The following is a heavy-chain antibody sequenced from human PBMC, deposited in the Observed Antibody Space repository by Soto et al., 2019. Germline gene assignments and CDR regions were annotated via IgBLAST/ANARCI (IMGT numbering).Heavy chain of an antibody. CDR1: GYGFTTYW. D-gene: IGHD3-22*01. Sequence: GESLKISCKGSGYGFTTYWIGWVRQMSGKGLEWMGIIYPGDYDTSYSTSFRGQVTISVDKSISTAYLQWSSLRASDTAIYYCARLTSYYASTGTNQYFYHGLRVWGQGTTVTVSS. J-gene: IGHJ6*02. CDR3: ARLTSYYASTGTNQYFYHGLRV. V-gene: IGHV5-51*01. CDR2: IYPGDYDT.